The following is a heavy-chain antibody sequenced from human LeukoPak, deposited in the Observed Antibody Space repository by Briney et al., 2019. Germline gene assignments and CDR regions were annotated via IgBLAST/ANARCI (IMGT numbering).Heavy chain of an antibody. CDR2: IKQDGSEK. D-gene: IGHD3-10*01. Sequence: GGSLRLSCAASGFTFSSYGMSWVRQAPGKGLEWVANIKQDGSEKYYVDSVKGRFTISRDNAKNSLYLQMNSLRAEDTAVYYCARDLRITMVRGVSFDYWGQGTLVTVSS. V-gene: IGHV3-7*01. CDR1: GFTFSSYG. J-gene: IGHJ4*02. CDR3: ARDLRITMVRGVSFDY.